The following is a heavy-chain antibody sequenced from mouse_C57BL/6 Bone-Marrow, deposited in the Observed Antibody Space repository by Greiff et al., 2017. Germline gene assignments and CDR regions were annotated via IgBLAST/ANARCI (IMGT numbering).Heavy chain of an antibody. Sequence: VQLQQSGAELVKPGASVKLSCKASGYTFTTYPIEWMKQNHGKSLEWIGNFHPYNDDTTYNEKFKGKATLTVEKSSSTVYLELSRLTSDDSAVYYCTRGGHYGEYYFDYWGQGTTLTVSS. J-gene: IGHJ2*01. CDR2: FHPYNDDT. CDR1: GYTFTTYP. CDR3: TRGGHYGEYYFDY. D-gene: IGHD1-2*01. V-gene: IGHV1-47*01.